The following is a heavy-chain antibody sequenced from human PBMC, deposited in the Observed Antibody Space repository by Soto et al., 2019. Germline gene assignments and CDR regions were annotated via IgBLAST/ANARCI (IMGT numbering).Heavy chain of an antibody. J-gene: IGHJ5*02. D-gene: IGHD3-16*01. CDR2: ISSSSSYI. V-gene: IGHV3-21*01. CDR3: AIRGSWFDP. CDR1: GFTFSSYS. Sequence: PGGSLRLSCAVSGFTFSSYSMNWVRQAPGKGLEWVSSISSSSSYIYYADSVKGRFTISRDNAKNSLYLQMNSLRAEDTAVYYCAIRGSWFDPWGQGTLVTVSS.